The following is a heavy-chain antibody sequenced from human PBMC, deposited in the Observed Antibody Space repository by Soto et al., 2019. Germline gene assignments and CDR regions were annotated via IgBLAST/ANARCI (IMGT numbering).Heavy chain of an antibody. Sequence: SETLSLTCTVSGGSISSSSYYWGWIRQPPGKGLEWIGSIYYSGSTYYNPSLKSRVTISVDTSKNQFSLKLSSVTAADTAVYYCAGTVAGTLQRNAFDIWGQGTMVTVSS. D-gene: IGHD6-19*01. J-gene: IGHJ3*02. V-gene: IGHV4-39*01. CDR2: IYYSGST. CDR3: AGTVAGTLQRNAFDI. CDR1: GGSISSSSYY.